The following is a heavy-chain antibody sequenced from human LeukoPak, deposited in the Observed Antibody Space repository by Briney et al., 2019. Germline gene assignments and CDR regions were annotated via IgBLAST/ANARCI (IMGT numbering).Heavy chain of an antibody. CDR1: GFTFSSYE. CDR3: ARDGYSSGWSTQYYFDY. J-gene: IGHJ4*02. Sequence: GGSLRLSCAASGFTFSSYEMNWVRQAPGKGLEWVSYISSSGSTIYYADSVKGRFTISRDNAKNSLYLQMNSLRAEGTAVYYCARDGYSSGWSTQYYFDYWGQGTLVTVSS. D-gene: IGHD6-19*01. CDR2: ISSSGSTI. V-gene: IGHV3-48*03.